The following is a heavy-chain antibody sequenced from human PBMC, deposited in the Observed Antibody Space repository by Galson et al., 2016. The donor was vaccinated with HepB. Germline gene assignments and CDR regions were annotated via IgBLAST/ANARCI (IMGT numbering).Heavy chain of an antibody. D-gene: IGHD1-26*01. CDR2: ISYDGSNR. J-gene: IGHJ4*02. Sequence: SLRLSCAASGFTLNNYALNWVRQAPGKGLEWVALISYDGSNRYYGDPVRGRFAISRDTSKNTVYLQMNSLRPEDTAVYYCARGGNYGYTWGLGTLVTVSS. CDR3: ARGGNYGYT. V-gene: IGHV3-30*09. CDR1: GFTLNNYA.